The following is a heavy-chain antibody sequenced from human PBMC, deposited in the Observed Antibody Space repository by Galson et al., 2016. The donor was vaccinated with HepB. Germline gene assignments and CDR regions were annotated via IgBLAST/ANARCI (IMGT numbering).Heavy chain of an antibody. Sequence: TLSLTCTVSSASMSIGGYYWSWIRQPAGKGLEWIGRIYTTGSTNYNPSLKSRVTISVDTSKQQFSLRLSSVTAADTAVYYCARIRIGTASFDYWGQGSPVTVSS. V-gene: IGHV4-61*02. J-gene: IGHJ4*02. CDR3: ARIRIGTASFDY. CDR1: SASMSIGGYY. CDR2: IYTTGST. D-gene: IGHD5-18*01.